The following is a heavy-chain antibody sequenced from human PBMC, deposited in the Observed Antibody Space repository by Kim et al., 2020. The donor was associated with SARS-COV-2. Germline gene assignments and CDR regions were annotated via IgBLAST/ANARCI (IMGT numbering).Heavy chain of an antibody. J-gene: IGHJ6*01. CDR3: AKDGTIAAAESYYYYGM. CDR1: GFTFDDYA. D-gene: IGHD6-13*01. Sequence: GGSLRLSCAASGFTFDDYAMHWVRQAPGKGLEWVSLIIGDGGSTYYADSVKGRFTISRDNSKNSLYLQMNSLRTEDTALYYFAKDGTIAAAESYYYYGM. V-gene: IGHV3-43*02. CDR2: IIGDGGST.